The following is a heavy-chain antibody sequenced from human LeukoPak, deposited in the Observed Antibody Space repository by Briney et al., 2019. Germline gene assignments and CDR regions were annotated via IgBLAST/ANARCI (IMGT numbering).Heavy chain of an antibody. J-gene: IGHJ1*01. D-gene: IGHD2-15*01. V-gene: IGHV1-69*04. CDR2: IIPILGIA. Sequence: GASVKVSCKASGGTFSSYAISWVRQAPGQGLEWMGRIIPILGIANYAQKFQGRVTITADKSTTTAYMELGSLRSEDTAVYYCARDYVPRGLWKVVYFQHWGQGTLVTVSS. CDR1: GGTFSSYA. CDR3: ARDYVPRGLWKVVYFQH.